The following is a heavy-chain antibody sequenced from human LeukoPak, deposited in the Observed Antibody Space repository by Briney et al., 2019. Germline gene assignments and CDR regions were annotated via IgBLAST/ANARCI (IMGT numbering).Heavy chain of an antibody. CDR3: ARGTIYGSGSYTGYYFDY. Sequence: RRSLRLSCAASGFTFSSYAMHWVRQAPGKGLEWVAVISYDGSNKYYADSVKGRFTISRDNSKNTLYPQMNSLSAEDTAVYYCARGTIYGSGSYTGYYFDYWGQGTLVTVSS. J-gene: IGHJ4*02. CDR1: GFTFSSYA. D-gene: IGHD3-10*01. V-gene: IGHV3-30*04. CDR2: ISYDGSNK.